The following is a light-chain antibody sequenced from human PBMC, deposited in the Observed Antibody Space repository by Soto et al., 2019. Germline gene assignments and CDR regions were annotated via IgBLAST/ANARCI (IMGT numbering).Light chain of an antibody. CDR1: HDISTY. CDR2: EAS. CDR3: QQLNTLPFT. V-gene: IGKV1-9*01. J-gene: IGKJ5*01. Sequence: IQLTQSPSRLSASVGDRVTITCRASHDISTYLAWYQQKPGKAPKLMIYEASTLQSGVPSRLSGSGSGTEFTLTISGLLPEDFATYHCQQLNTLPFTFGQGTRLEI.